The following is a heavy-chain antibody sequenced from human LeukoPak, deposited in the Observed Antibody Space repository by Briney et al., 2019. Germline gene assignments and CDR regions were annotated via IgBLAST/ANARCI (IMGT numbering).Heavy chain of an antibody. CDR1: GGSISGGRYY. D-gene: IGHD6-13*01. CDR2: VYNSGST. CDR3: ATPYSSRWPEIDY. V-gene: IGHV4-39*01. J-gene: IGHJ4*02. Sequence: PETLSLTCTVSGGSISGGRYYWGWIRQPPGKGLGWMGSVYNSGSTYYNPSLKSRVTISVDTSKNQFSLKLKSVTAAETAVYYCATPYSSRWPEIDYWGQGTLVTVSS.